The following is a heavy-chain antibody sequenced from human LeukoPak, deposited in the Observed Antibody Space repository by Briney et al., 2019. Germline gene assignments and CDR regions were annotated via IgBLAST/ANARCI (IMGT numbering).Heavy chain of an antibody. CDR2: IYYSGST. CDR3: ARDPDPR. J-gene: IGHJ4*02. V-gene: IGHV4-59*01. D-gene: IGHD1-14*01. CDR1: GGSISSYY. Sequence: PSETLSLTCTVSGGSISSYYWSWIRQPPGKGLEWIGYIYYSGSTNYNPSLKSRVTISVDTSKNQFSLKLSSVTAADTAVYYCARDPDPRWGQGTLVTVSS.